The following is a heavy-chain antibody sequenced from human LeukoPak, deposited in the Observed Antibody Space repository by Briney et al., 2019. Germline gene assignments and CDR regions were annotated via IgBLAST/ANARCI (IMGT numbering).Heavy chain of an antibody. D-gene: IGHD3-22*01. Sequence: GGSLRLSCAASGFTVSSNYMSWVRQAPGKGLEWVSVIYSGGSTYYADSVKGRFTISRDNSKNTLYLQMNSLRAEDTAVYYCARSNYLEYYYDRSGYYRGYNWFDPWGQGTLVTVSS. CDR1: GFTVSSNY. J-gene: IGHJ5*02. CDR2: IYSGGST. CDR3: ARSNYLEYYYDRSGYYRGYNWFDP. V-gene: IGHV3-53*01.